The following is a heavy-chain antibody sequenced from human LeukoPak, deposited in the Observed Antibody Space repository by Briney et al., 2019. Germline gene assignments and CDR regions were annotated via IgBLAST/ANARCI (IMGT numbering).Heavy chain of an antibody. CDR3: AKGSYYYDSSGYPFDY. V-gene: IGHV3-30*18. Sequence: PGGSLRLSCAASGFTFSSYGMHCVRQAPGKGLEWVAVISYDGSNKYYADSVKGRFTISRDNSKSTLYLQMTSLRAEDTAVYYCAKGSYYYDSSGYPFDYWGQGTLVTVSS. J-gene: IGHJ4*02. CDR2: ISYDGSNK. D-gene: IGHD3-22*01. CDR1: GFTFSSYG.